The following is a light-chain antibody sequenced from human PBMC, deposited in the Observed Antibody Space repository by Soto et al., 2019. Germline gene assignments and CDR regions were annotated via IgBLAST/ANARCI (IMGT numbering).Light chain of an antibody. J-gene: IGLJ7*01. CDR3: SAYASSSIRM. CDR2: EVT. V-gene: IGLV2-14*01. Sequence: QSALTQPASVSGSRGQSITISCTGTSSDIGAYNYVSWYQQYPGKAPKLLIYEVTNRPSGVSNRFSGSKSGNTASLTISGLQAEDEGDYYCSAYASSSIRMFGGGTQLTVL. CDR1: SSDIGAYNY.